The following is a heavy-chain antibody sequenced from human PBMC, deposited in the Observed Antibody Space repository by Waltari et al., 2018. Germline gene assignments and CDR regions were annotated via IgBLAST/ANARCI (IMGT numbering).Heavy chain of an antibody. J-gene: IGHJ4*02. Sequence: EVQLVESGGGLVQPGGSLRLSCAASGFTFSSYSMNWVRQAPGKGLEWVSYISSSSSTIYYADSVKGRFTISRDNAKNSLYLQMNSLRAEDTAMYYCARGEQLVAFDYWGQGTLVTVSS. CDR3: ARGEQLVAFDY. CDR2: ISSSSSTI. D-gene: IGHD6-6*01. CDR1: GFTFSSYS. V-gene: IGHV3-48*01.